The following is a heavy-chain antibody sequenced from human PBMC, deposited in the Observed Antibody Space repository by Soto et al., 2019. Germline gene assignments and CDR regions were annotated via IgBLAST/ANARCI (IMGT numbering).Heavy chain of an antibody. CDR3: ARALTTVTTGLPTYSYYGMDV. D-gene: IGHD4-4*01. V-gene: IGHV1-69*01. CDR2: IIPIFGTA. CDR1: GGTFSSYA. Sequence: QVQLVQSGAEVKKPGSSVKVSCKASGGTFSSYAISWVRQAPGQGLEWMGGIIPIFGTATYAQTFQGRVTITADESTSTAYMELSSLRSEDTAVYYCARALTTVTTGLPTYSYYGMDVWGQGTTVTVSS. J-gene: IGHJ6*02.